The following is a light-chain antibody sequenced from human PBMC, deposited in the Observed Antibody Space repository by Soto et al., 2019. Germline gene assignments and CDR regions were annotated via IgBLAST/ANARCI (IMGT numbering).Light chain of an antibody. Sequence: EIVLTQSPDTLSLSPGERATLSCRASQSVRSNYLAWYQQKPGQAPRFLIYDASSRATGIPDRFSGSGSGTDFTLTISRLEPEDFAVYYSQQYRSSPLTFGGGTKVDIK. CDR3: QQYRSSPLT. CDR1: QSVRSNY. V-gene: IGKV3-20*01. J-gene: IGKJ4*01. CDR2: DAS.